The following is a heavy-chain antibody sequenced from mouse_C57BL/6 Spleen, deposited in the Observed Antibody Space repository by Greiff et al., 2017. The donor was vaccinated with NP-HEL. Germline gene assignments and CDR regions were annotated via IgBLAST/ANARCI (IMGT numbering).Heavy chain of an antibody. V-gene: IGHV1-50*01. CDR3: ARSDYYAMDY. CDR1: GYTFTSYW. J-gene: IGHJ4*01. CDR2: IDPSDSYT. Sequence: VQLQQSGAELVKPGASVKLSCKASGYTFTSYWMQWVKQRPGQGLEWIGEIDPSDSYTNYNQKFKGKATLTVDTSSSTAYMQLSSLTSEDSAVYYCARSDYYAMDYWGQGTSVTVSS.